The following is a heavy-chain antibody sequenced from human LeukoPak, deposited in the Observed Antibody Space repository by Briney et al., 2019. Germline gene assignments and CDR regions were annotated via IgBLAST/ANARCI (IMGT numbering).Heavy chain of an antibody. CDR2: ISSSSSTI. CDR3: ARETYYYDSSGYYLPFDY. J-gene: IGHJ4*02. D-gene: IGHD3-22*01. V-gene: IGHV3-48*04. CDR1: GFTFSSYA. Sequence: GGSLRLSCAASGFTFSSYAMSWVRQAPGKGLEWVSYISSSSSTIYYADSVKGRFTISRDNAKNSLYLQMNSLRAEDTAVYYCARETYYYDSSGYYLPFDYWGQGTLVTVSS.